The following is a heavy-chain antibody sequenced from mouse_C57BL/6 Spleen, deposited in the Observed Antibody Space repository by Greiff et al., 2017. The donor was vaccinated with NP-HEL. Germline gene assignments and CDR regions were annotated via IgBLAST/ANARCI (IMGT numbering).Heavy chain of an antibody. V-gene: IGHV1-58*01. CDR2: RERGKGYT. CDR3: ARYGTTVVATRGFDY. CDR1: GEKGKREG. D-gene: IGHD1-1*01. J-gene: IGHJ2*01. Sequence: EQMQQEGAERVRPGSSVKMSCKTAGEKGKREGRKGGKKRKGEGGEGRGERERGKGYTEYNEKFKGKATLTSDTSSSTAYMQLSSLTSEDSAIYFCARYGTTVVATRGFDYWGQGTTLTVSS.